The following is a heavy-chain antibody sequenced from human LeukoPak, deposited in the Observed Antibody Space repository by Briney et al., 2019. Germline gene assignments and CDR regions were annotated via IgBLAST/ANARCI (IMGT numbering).Heavy chain of an antibody. Sequence: GGSLRLSCVAPGFTFSTSWMSWVRQAPGGGLEFVANINPDESTKNYVDSVKGRFTISRDNAKYSLYLQMNSLKTEDTAVYYCTTVGYYYGSGSTIDYWGQGTLVTVSS. V-gene: IGHV3-7*03. J-gene: IGHJ4*02. D-gene: IGHD3-10*01. CDR1: GFTFSTSW. CDR2: INPDESTK. CDR3: TTVGYYYGSGSTIDY.